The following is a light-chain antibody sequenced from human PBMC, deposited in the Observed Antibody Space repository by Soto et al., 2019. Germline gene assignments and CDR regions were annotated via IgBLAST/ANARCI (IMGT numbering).Light chain of an antibody. V-gene: IGKV1-39*01. CDR3: QQTYSAPPWT. CDR1: QSISTY. Sequence: DIQMTQSPTSLSASVGDRVTISCRASQSISTYLSWYQQKPGKAPRLLIYAASTVQSGVPPRFSGSGSGTDFILTISSLRSEDIATYFCQQTYSAPPWTFGQGTKVDNK. CDR2: AAS. J-gene: IGKJ1*01.